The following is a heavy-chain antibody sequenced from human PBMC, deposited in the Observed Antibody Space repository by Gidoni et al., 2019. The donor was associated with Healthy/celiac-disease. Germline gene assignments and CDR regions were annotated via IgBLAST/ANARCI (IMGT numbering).Heavy chain of an antibody. V-gene: IGHV3-21*01. J-gene: IGHJ4*02. Sequence: EVQLVESGGGLVKPGGSLRLSCAASGFHFSSYSMNWVRQAPGTGLEWVSSISSSSSYIYYADSVKGRFTISRDNAKNSLYLQMNSLRAEDTAVYYCARDEDYYDSSGYYFRGVYWGQGTLVTVSS. CDR2: ISSSSSYI. CDR3: ARDEDYYDSSGYYFRGVY. D-gene: IGHD3-22*01. CDR1: GFHFSSYS.